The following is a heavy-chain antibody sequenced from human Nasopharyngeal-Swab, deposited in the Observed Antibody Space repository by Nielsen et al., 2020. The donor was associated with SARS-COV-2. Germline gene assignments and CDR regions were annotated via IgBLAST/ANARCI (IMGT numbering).Heavy chain of an antibody. J-gene: IGHJ6*02. CDR2: IYSGGST. Sequence: GSLKISCAASWFTVSSNYMSWVRQAPGKGLEWVSVIYSGGSTYYADSVKGRFTISRHNSKNTLYLQMNSLRAEDTAVYYCARQGPHYYYYGMDVWGQGTTVTVSS. CDR1: WFTVSSNY. V-gene: IGHV3-53*04. CDR3: ARQGPHYYYYGMDV.